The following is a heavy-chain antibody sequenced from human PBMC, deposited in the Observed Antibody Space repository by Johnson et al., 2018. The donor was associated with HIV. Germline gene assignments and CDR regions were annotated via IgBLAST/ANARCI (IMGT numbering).Heavy chain of an antibody. V-gene: IGHV3-30*03. CDR1: GFTFTHYA. CDR3: ARPTKPGDAFDI. Sequence: QVQLVESGGGVVQPGRSLRLSCAASGFTFTHYAMDWVRQAPGKGLEWVAVISSDGSSKNYADSVKGRFTISRDNSKNTLSLQMNSLRPEDTAVYYCARPTKPGDAFDIWGQGTMVTVSS. CDR2: ISSDGSSK. D-gene: IGHD1-14*01. J-gene: IGHJ3*02.